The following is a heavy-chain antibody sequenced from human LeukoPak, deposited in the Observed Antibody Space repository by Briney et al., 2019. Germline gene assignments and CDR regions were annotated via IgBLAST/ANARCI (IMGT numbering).Heavy chain of an antibody. V-gene: IGHV4-34*01. CDR1: GVSFSGYY. Sequence: SETLSLTCAVYGVSFSGYYWSWIRQPPGKGLEWIGEINHSGSTNYNPSLKSRVTISVDTSKNQFSLKLSSVTAADTAVYYCARALSYYYMDVWGKGTTVTVSS. J-gene: IGHJ6*03. CDR3: ARALSYYYMDV. CDR2: INHSGST.